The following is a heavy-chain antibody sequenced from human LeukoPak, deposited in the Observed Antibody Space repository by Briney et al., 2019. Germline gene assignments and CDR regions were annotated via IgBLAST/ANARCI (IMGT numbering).Heavy chain of an antibody. CDR3: ARVRLLWFGGPFYFDY. CDR1: GCTFTGYY. Sequence: ASVKVSCKASGCTFTGYYMHWVRQAPGQGLEWMGWMNPNSGNTGYAQRFQGRVTITRNTSISTAYMELSSLRSEDTAVYYCARVRLLWFGGPFYFDYWGQGTLVTVSS. J-gene: IGHJ4*02. V-gene: IGHV1-8*03. D-gene: IGHD3-10*01. CDR2: MNPNSGNT.